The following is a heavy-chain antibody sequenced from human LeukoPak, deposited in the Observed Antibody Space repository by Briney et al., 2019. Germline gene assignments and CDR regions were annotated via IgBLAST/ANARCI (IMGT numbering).Heavy chain of an antibody. CDR2: ISSSGSTI. Sequence: GGSLRLSCAASVFTFSIYEMNWSGQAPGKGLEWVSYISSSGSTIYYADSVKGRFTITRDNANNSLYLQMNTLSAEDTSVYYCAREGEQIDYWGQGTLVTVSS. J-gene: IGHJ4*02. CDR1: VFTFSIYE. CDR3: AREGEQIDY. V-gene: IGHV3-48*03. D-gene: IGHD3-16*01.